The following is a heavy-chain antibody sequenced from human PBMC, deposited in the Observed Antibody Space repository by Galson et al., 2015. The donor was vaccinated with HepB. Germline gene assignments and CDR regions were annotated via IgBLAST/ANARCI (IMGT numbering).Heavy chain of an antibody. J-gene: IGHJ4*02. CDR1: GYTFTSYA. V-gene: IGHV7-4-1*02. Sequence: SVKVSCKASGYTFTSYAMNWVRQAPGQGLEWMGWINTNTGNPTYAQGFTGRFVFSLDTSVSTAYLQISSLKAEDTAVYYCASSKWNYYDSSGYYLPDYWGQGTLVTVSS. CDR3: ASSKWNYYDSSGYYLPDY. D-gene: IGHD3-22*01. CDR2: INTNTGNP.